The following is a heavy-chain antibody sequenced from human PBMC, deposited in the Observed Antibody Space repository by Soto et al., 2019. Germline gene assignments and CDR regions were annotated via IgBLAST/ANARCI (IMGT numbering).Heavy chain of an antibody. D-gene: IGHD3-22*01. CDR2: IRSKAYGGTT. Sequence: GGSLRLSCTASGFTFGDYAMSWFRQAPGKGLEWVGFIRSKAYGGTTEYAASVKGRFTISRDDSKSIAYLQMNSLKTEDTAVYYCSHHSGYSQYYFDYWGQGTLVTVSS. CDR3: SHHSGYSQYYFDY. J-gene: IGHJ4*02. CDR1: GFTFGDYA. V-gene: IGHV3-49*03.